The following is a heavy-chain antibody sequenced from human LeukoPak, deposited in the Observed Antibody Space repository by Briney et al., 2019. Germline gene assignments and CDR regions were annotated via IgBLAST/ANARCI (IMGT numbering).Heavy chain of an antibody. Sequence: GGSLRLSCAASGFTFSSYSMNWVRQAPGKGLEWVSSISSSSSCIYYADSVKGRFTISRDNAKNSLYLQMNSLRAEDTAVYYCARDPVPGIAAAGTHWGQGTLVTVSS. CDR3: ARDPVPGIAAAGTH. D-gene: IGHD6-13*01. CDR2: ISSSSSCI. J-gene: IGHJ4*02. CDR1: GFTFSSYS. V-gene: IGHV3-21*01.